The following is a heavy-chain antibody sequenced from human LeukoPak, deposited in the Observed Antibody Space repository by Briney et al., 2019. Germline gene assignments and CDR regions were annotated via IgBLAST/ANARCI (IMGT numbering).Heavy chain of an antibody. D-gene: IGHD2-15*01. V-gene: IGHV3-30*18. CDR1: GFTFSSYG. CDR2: ISYDGSNK. J-gene: IGHJ4*02. Sequence: PGGSLRLSCAASGFTFSSYGMHWVRQAPGKGLEWVAVISYDGSNKYYADSVKGRFTISRDNSKNTLYLQMNSLRAEDTAVYYCAKDPRRCCSGGSCYPYYFDYWGQGTLVTVSS. CDR3: AKDPRRCCSGGSCYPYYFDY.